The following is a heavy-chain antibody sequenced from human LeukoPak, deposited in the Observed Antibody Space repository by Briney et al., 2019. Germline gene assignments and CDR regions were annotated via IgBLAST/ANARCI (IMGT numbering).Heavy chain of an antibody. V-gene: IGHV4-38-2*01. J-gene: IGHJ5*02. Sequence: PSETLSLTCAVSGYSIGSGYYWGWIRQPPGKGLEWIGSIYHSGSTYYNPSLKSRVTISVDTSKNQFSLKVSSVTAADTAVYYCARQAIAATGNWFDPWGQGTLVTVSS. CDR1: GYSIGSGYY. D-gene: IGHD2-15*01. CDR3: ARQAIAATGNWFDP. CDR2: IYHSGST.